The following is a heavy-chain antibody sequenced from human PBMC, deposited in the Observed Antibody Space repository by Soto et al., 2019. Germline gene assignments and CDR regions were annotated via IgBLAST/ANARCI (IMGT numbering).Heavy chain of an antibody. CDR3: ARSRGQILRYFDWLDP. J-gene: IGHJ5*02. V-gene: IGHV4-31*03. CDR2: IYYTGIT. D-gene: IGHD3-9*01. Sequence: SETLSLTCNVSGGSVSSGGYYWSWLRQHPGKGLEWIGYIYYTGITYYNPSLQSRVTISVDTSKNQFSLKLSSVTAADTAVYNCARSRGQILRYFDWLDPWGQGTLVTSPQ. CDR1: GGSVSSGGYY.